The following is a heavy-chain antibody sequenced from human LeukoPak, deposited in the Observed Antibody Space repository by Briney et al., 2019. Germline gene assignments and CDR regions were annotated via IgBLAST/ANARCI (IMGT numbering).Heavy chain of an antibody. J-gene: IGHJ4*02. CDR2: ISSSGGTM. D-gene: IGHD2-8*02. CDR1: GFTFSNAW. Sequence: PGGSLRLSCAASGFTFSNAWMSWVRQAPGKGLEWVSYISSSGGTMYYADSVKGRLTISRDNAKNSLYLQMNSLRAEDTAVYYCARVGSLVHYFDYWGQGTLVTVSS. CDR3: ARVGSLVHYFDY. V-gene: IGHV3-11*04.